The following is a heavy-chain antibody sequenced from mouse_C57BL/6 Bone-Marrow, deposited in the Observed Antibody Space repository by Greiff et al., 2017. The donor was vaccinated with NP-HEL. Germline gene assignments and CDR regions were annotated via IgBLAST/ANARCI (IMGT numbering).Heavy chain of an antibody. CDR3: TGDPGSGYFDD. CDR2: ISSSGDYT. D-gene: IGHD1-1*01. CDR1: GFTFSSYA. V-gene: IGHV5-9-1*02. Sequence: EVKLMESGEGLVKPGGSLKLSCAASGFTFSSYAMSWVRQTPEKRLEWVAYISSSGDYTYYADTVKGRFTISRDNARNTLYLQMSSLKSEDTAMYYCTGDPGSGYFDDWGKGTTLTVSS. J-gene: IGHJ2*01.